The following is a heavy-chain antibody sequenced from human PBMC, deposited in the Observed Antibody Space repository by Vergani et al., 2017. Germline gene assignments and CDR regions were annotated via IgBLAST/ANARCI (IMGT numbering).Heavy chain of an antibody. J-gene: IGHJ4*02. V-gene: IGHV1-69*01. D-gene: IGHD3-22*01. CDR1: GGTFSSYA. Sequence: QVQLVQSGAEVKKPGSSVKVSCKASGGTFSSYAISWVRQAPGQGLEWMGGIIPIFGTANYAQKFQGRVTITADESTSTAYMELRSLRSDDTAVYYCAREYQYYYDSSGYTDYFDYWGQGTLVTVSS. CDR3: AREYQYYYDSSGYTDYFDY. CDR2: IIPIFGTA.